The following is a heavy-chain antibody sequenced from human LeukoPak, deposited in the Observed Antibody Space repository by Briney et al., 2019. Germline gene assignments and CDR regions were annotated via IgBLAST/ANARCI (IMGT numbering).Heavy chain of an antibody. CDR3: ARGTYYYDSSGYYYPFGYARFDY. J-gene: IGHJ4*02. CDR2: INHSGST. Sequence: PSETQSLTCAVYGGSFSGYYWSWIRQPPGKGLEWIGEINHSGSTNYNPSLKSRVTISVDTSKNQFSLKLSSVTAADTAVYYCARGTYYYDSSGYYYPFGYARFDYWGQGTLVTVSS. D-gene: IGHD3-22*01. CDR1: GGSFSGYY. V-gene: IGHV4-34*01.